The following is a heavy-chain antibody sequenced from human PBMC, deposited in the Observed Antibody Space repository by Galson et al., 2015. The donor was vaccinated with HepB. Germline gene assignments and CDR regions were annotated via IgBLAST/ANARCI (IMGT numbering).Heavy chain of an antibody. CDR2: IYWDDGK. V-gene: IGHV2-5*02. J-gene: IGHJ3*02. D-gene: IGHD6-6*01. CDR3: AQSHPSILAFDI. CDR1: GFSLSANGVG. Sequence: PALVKPTQTLTLTCTFSGFSLSANGVGVGWIRQPPGKALEWLAIIYWDDGKRYSPSLKSRLTITKDTSKNQVVLTMTNMDPVDTATYYCAQSHPSILAFDIWGQGTMVTVSS.